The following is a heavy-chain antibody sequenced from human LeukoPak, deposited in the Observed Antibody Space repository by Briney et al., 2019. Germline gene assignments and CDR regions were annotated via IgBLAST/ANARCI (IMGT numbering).Heavy chain of an antibody. CDR3: ARVQQQRYGMDV. Sequence: GASVKVSCKASGYTFTSCGISWVRQAPGQGLEWMGWISAYNGNTNYAQKLQGRVTMTTDTSTSTAYMKPRSLRSDDTAVYYCARVQQQRYGMDVWGQGTTVTVSS. J-gene: IGHJ6*02. CDR2: ISAYNGNT. D-gene: IGHD6-13*01. CDR1: GYTFTSCG. V-gene: IGHV1-18*01.